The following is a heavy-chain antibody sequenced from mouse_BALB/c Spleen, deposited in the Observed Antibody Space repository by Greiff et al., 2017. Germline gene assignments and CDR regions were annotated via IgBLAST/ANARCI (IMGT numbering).Heavy chain of an antibody. V-gene: IGHV1S81*02. CDR3: TRSYFYAMDY. CDR1: GYTFTSYY. CDR2: INPSNGGT. Sequence: VQLQESGAELVKPGASVTLSCKASGYTFTSYYMYWVKQRPGQGLEWIGEINPSNGGTNFNEKFKSKATLTVDKSSSTAYMQLSSLTSEDSAVYYCTRSYFYAMDYWGQGTSVTVSS. J-gene: IGHJ4*01.